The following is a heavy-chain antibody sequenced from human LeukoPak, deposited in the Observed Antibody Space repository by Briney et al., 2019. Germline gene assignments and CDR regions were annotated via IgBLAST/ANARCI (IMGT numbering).Heavy chain of an antibody. CDR1: GYTFTSYG. V-gene: IGHV1-18*01. CDR2: ISAYNGNT. CDR3: ATIHDYGEPFDY. D-gene: IGHD4-17*01. Sequence: ASVKVSCKASGYTFTSYGISWVRQAPGQGLEWMGWISAYNGNTNYAQKLHGRVTMTTDTSTSTAYMELRSLRSDDTAVYYCATIHDYGEPFDYWGQGTLVTVSS. J-gene: IGHJ4*02.